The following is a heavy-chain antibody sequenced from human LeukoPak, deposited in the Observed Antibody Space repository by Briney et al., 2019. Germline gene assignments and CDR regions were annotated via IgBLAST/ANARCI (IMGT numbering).Heavy chain of an antibody. V-gene: IGHV4-59*08. D-gene: IGHD1-20*01. CDR1: GGSISSYY. CDR3: ARSAGITGTRAWFDP. Sequence: KPSETLSLTCTVSGGSISSYYWSWIRQPPGKGLEWIGYIYYSGSTNYNPSLKSRVTISVDTSKNQFSLKLSSVTAADTAVYYCARSAGITGTRAWFDPWGQETLVTVSS. CDR2: IYYSGST. J-gene: IGHJ5*02.